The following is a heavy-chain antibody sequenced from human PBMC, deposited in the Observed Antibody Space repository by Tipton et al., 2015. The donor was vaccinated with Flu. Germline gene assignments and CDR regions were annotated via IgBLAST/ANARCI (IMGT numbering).Heavy chain of an antibody. Sequence: LSLTCAASPFTFSIYAMTWVRQAPGRGLEWVSSISPDGGSTYYADSVKGRFTISRNNSKDTLYLQMNSVRAEDTATYYCARHLSSPRLFDYWGQGTLVTVSS. J-gene: IGHJ4*02. CDR3: ARHLSSPRLFDY. CDR2: ISPDGGST. CDR1: PFTFSIYA. D-gene: IGHD6-25*01. V-gene: IGHV3-23*01.